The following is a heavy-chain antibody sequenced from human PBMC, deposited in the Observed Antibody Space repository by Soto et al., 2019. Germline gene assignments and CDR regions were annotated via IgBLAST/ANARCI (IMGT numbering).Heavy chain of an antibody. V-gene: IGHV1-8*01. CDR3: GGVYSSSWYEGGMDV. D-gene: IGHD6-13*01. J-gene: IGHJ6*02. Sequence: QVQLVQSGAEVKKPGASVKVSCKASGYTFTSYDINWVRQATGQGLEWMGWMNPNSGNTGYAQKFQGRVTMTRNTSRSTAYMELRSLRSEDTAVYYCGGVYSSSWYEGGMDVWGQGTTVTVSS. CDR2: MNPNSGNT. CDR1: GYTFTSYD.